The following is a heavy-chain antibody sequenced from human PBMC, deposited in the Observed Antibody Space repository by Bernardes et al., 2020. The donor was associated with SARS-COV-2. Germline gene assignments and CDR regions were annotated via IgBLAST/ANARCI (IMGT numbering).Heavy chain of an antibody. CDR2: IKPRSGDT. CDR3: AKWRVVTVGNVGAFDI. Sequence: ASVKVSCKASGYTFTGYYIHWVRQAPGQGLEWMGWIKPRSGDTNYAQKFQGRVTMTRDTSITTAYMELSGLTSDDTAVYYCAKWRVVTVGNVGAFDIWGQGTMVTVSA. V-gene: IGHV1-2*02. D-gene: IGHD2-21*02. J-gene: IGHJ3*02. CDR1: GYTFTGYY.